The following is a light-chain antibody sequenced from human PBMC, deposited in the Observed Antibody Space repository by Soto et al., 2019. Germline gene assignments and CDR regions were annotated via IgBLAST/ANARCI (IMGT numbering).Light chain of an antibody. CDR3: QSYDSTLSARYV. CDR2: GNI. J-gene: IGLJ1*01. V-gene: IGLV1-40*01. CDR1: SSNIGAGYD. Sequence: QSALTQPPSVSGAPGQRVTISCTESSSNIGAGYDVHWYQQRPGTAPKLLIFGNINRPSGVPDRFSGSKSGTSASLAITGLQAEAEGDYYCQSYDSTLSARYVFGNGTKVTAL.